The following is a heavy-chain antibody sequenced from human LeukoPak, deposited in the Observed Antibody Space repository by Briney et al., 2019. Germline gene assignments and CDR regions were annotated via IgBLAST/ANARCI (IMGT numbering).Heavy chain of an antibody. CDR3: ARAPYGSATNNYYMDV. Sequence: SETLSLTCTVSGGSISSYHWSWIRQPPGKGLEWIGFFYYSGSTNYNPSLKSRVTISVDTSKNQFSLKLGSVTAADTAVYYCARAPYGSATNNYYMDVWGKGTTVTVSS. J-gene: IGHJ6*03. CDR1: GGSISSYH. CDR2: FYYSGST. D-gene: IGHD3-10*01. V-gene: IGHV4-59*01.